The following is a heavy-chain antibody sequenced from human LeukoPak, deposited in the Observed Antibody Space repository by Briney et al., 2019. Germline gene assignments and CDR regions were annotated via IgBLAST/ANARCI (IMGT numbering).Heavy chain of an antibody. Sequence: SETLSLTCTVSGGSISSYYWSWIRQPPGKGLEWIGEINHSGSTNYNPSLKSRVTISVDTSKNQFSLKLSSVTAADTAVYYCARGKQLAYYYYYGMDVWGQGTTVTVSS. CDR2: INHSGST. CDR1: GGSISSYY. J-gene: IGHJ6*02. CDR3: ARGKQLAYYYYYGMDV. D-gene: IGHD1-1*01. V-gene: IGHV4-34*01.